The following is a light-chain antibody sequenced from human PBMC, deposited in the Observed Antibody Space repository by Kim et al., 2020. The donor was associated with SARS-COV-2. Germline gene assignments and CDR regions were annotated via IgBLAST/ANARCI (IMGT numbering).Light chain of an antibody. J-gene: IGKJ2*01. CDR2: GAS. Sequence: VFPGERVTLPCRASQSVSTNLAWYQQKPGQAPRLLIYGASTRATGIPARFSGSGSGTEFTLTISSLQSKDFALYYCQQYNNWPLFTFGQGTKLEI. CDR1: QSVSTN. V-gene: IGKV3-15*01. CDR3: QQYNNWPLFT.